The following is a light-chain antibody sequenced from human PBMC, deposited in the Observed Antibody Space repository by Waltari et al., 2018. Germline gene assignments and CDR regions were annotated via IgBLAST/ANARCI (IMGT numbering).Light chain of an antibody. J-gene: IGKJ4*01. CDR3: LQDFHYPLS. CDR1: QDIGYD. CDR2: DAS. Sequence: AIQMTQSPSSLYASVGDRVTITCRASQDIGYDLGWYQQKPGKAPKVLIYDASSLQSGVPSRFSGSGSGTDFTLTITSLQSEDFATYYCLQDFHYPLSFGGGTKVEIQ. V-gene: IGKV1-6*02.